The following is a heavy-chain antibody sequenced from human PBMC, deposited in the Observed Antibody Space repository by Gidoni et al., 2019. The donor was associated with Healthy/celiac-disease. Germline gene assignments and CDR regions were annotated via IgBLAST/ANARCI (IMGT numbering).Heavy chain of an antibody. Sequence: QVQLVQSGAAVKQPGSSVKVSCKASGGTFSSYALSWVRQAPGQGLEWMGGNIPICGTANYAQKFQGRVTMTADESTSTDYMERSSLRSEDTDVYDCARYERATSGFDYWGQGTLVTVSS. D-gene: IGHD1-26*01. CDR2: NIPICGTA. CDR1: GGTFSSYA. J-gene: IGHJ4*02. V-gene: IGHV1-69*01. CDR3: ARYERATSGFDY.